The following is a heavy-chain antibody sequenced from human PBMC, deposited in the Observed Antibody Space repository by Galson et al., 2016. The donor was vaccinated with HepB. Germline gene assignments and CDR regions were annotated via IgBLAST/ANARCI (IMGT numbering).Heavy chain of an antibody. CDR3: ARATPYYDILTGYYNYYFDY. J-gene: IGHJ4*02. V-gene: IGHV3-20*04. Sequence: SLRHSCAASGFKFDDYGMSWVRQAPGKGLEWVSGINWNGGSTGYVDSVKGRFTISRDNAKSSLYLQMNSLRAEDTALYYCARATPYYDILTGYYNYYFDYWGQGTLVTVSS. D-gene: IGHD3-9*01. CDR2: INWNGGST. CDR1: GFKFDDYG.